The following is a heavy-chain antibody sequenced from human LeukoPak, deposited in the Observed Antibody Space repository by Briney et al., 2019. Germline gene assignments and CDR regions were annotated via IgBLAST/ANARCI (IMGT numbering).Heavy chain of an antibody. CDR2: IIPIFGTA. D-gene: IGHD2-15*01. Sequence: SVKVSCKASGGTFSSYAISWVRQAPGQGLEWMGGIIPIFGTANYAQKFQGRVTITTDESTSTAYMELSSLRSEDTAVYYCASGWTDYYYYMDVWGKGTTVTVSS. CDR3: ASGWTDYYYYMDV. CDR1: GGTFSSYA. V-gene: IGHV1-69*05. J-gene: IGHJ6*03.